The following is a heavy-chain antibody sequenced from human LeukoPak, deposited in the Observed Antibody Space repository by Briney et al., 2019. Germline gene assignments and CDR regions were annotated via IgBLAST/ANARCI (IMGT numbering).Heavy chain of an antibody. D-gene: IGHD1-7*01. CDR2: IYYSGST. CDR1: GGSISNYF. V-gene: IGHV4-59*01. Sequence: SETLSLTCTVSGGSISNYFWSWIRQPPGKALEWIGYIYYSGSTNHNPSLKSRVAILVDTSKNQVSLKLSSVTAADTAVYYCARGPDNWNSLFDYWGQGTPVTVSS. J-gene: IGHJ4*02. CDR3: ARGPDNWNSLFDY.